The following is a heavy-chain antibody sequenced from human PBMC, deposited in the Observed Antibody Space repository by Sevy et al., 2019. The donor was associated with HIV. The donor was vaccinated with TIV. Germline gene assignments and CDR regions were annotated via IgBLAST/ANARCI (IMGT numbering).Heavy chain of an antibody. CDR3: ARGGNYPGY. CDR1: GFIFSTYW. D-gene: IGHD3-16*02. CDR2: IKEDGSEK. V-gene: IGHV3-7*01. J-gene: IGHJ4*02. Sequence: GGSRRLSCAASGFIFSTYWMSWVRQAPGKGLEWVANIKEDGSEKCYVVSVKGRFTISRDNAKNSLYLQMSSLRAEDTAVYYCARGGNYPGYWGQGTLVTVSS.